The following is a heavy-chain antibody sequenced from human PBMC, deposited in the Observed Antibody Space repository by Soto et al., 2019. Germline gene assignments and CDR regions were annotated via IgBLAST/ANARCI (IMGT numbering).Heavy chain of an antibody. CDR3: ANAGYYYDSSGFPLGFDY. CDR1: GFTFSSYG. J-gene: IGHJ4*02. Sequence: GGSLRLSCASSGFTFSSYGMHLVRQAPGKGLEWVAVISYDGSNKYYADSVKGRFTISRDNSKNTLYLQMNSLRAEDTAVYYCANAGYYYDSSGFPLGFDYWGQGTLVTVSS. V-gene: IGHV3-30*18. D-gene: IGHD3-22*01. CDR2: ISYDGSNK.